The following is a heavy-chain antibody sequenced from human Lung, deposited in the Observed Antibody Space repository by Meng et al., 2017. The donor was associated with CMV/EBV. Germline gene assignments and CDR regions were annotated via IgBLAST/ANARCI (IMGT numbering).Heavy chain of an antibody. CDR1: GYTFTNYY. D-gene: IGHD3-22*01. J-gene: IGHJ4*02. CDR2: INSRSGTT. V-gene: IGHV1-46*01. CDR3: AGEEGSYDGSGASDY. Sequence: SXXVSXKASGYTFTNYYLHWVRQAPGQGLEWMGMINSRSGTTTYSQKFQGRISMTRDTSTSTVYLDLSSPRSEDSTVYYCAGEEGSYDGSGASDYWCQGPLVTVSS.